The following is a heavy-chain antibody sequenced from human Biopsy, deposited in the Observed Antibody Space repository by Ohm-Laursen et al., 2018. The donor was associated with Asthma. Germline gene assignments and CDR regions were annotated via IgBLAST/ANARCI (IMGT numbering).Heavy chain of an antibody. CDR3: AKDTEGRYDFWSGLSYNYYGMDV. V-gene: IGHV3-30*18. Sequence: SLRLSCTATGFKFDEYTMHWVRQAPGKGQEWVAVISYDGSNKYYADSVKGRFTTSRDNSKNTLYLQMNSLRAEDTAVYYCAKDTEGRYDFWSGLSYNYYGMDVWGQGTTVTVSS. J-gene: IGHJ6*02. CDR1: GFKFDEYT. CDR2: ISYDGSNK. D-gene: IGHD3-3*01.